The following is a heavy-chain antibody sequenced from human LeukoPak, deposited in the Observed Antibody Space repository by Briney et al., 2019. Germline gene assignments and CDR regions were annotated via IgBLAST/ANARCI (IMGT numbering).Heavy chain of an antibody. Sequence: VGSLRLSCAASGFTFSSYWMSWVRQAPGKGLEWVANIKQDGSEEYFVDSVKGRFTISRDNAKNSLYLQMNSLRAEDTAVYYCARPYSSSAKGTFDIWGQGTMVTVSS. CDR1: GFTFSSYW. D-gene: IGHD6-13*01. CDR3: ARPYSSSAKGTFDI. J-gene: IGHJ3*02. CDR2: IKQDGSEE. V-gene: IGHV3-7*03.